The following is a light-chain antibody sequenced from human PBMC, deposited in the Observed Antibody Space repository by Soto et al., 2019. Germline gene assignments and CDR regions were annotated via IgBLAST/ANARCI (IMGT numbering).Light chain of an antibody. V-gene: IGKV3-11*01. CDR1: QSVSSY. CDR3: QQRSNWPGIT. Sequence: EIVLTQSPATLSLSPGERATLSCRASQSVSSYLAWYQQKPGQAPRILIYDASNRATGIPARFSGSGSGTDFPLTISSLEPEDFAVYYCQQRSNWPGITFGQGTRMEIK. J-gene: IGKJ5*01. CDR2: DAS.